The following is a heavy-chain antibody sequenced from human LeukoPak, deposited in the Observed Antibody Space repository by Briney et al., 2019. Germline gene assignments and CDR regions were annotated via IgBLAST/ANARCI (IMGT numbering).Heavy chain of an antibody. CDR1: GGPISSYY. J-gene: IGHJ4*02. V-gene: IGHV4-4*09. D-gene: IGHD6-13*01. CDR2: IYTSGST. Sequence: SETLSLTCTVSGGPISSYYWSWIRQPPGKGLEWIGYIYTSGSTNYNPSLKSRVTISVVTSKNEFSLKLSSVTAADTAVYYCARHRGIAAAGSPFVYWGQGTLVTVSS. CDR3: ARHRGIAAAGSPFVY.